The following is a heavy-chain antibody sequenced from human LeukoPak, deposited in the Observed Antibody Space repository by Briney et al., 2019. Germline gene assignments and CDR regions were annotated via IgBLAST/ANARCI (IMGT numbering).Heavy chain of an antibody. Sequence: SGPALVKPTQTLTLTCTFSGFSLSTRGMRVSWIRQPPGKALEWLALIDWEDNIFYSSSLRARLTISKDTSKNQAALTLTNVGPADTATYYCARTSHTGVWYDLDSWGQGTLVTVSS. CDR1: GFSLSTRGMR. V-gene: IGHV2-70*04. CDR2: IDWEDNI. D-gene: IGHD6-19*01. CDR3: ARTSHTGVWYDLDS. J-gene: IGHJ4*02.